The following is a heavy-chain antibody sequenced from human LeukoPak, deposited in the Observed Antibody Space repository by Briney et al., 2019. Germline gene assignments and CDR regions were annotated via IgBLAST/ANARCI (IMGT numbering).Heavy chain of an antibody. CDR1: GFTFDDYS. J-gene: IGHJ4*02. D-gene: IGHD2-15*01. CDR3: AKGSLIASSGTLFDF. Sequence: GGSLRLSCAASGFTFDDYSMHWVRQSPGKGLEWLSGLGWNGDIIDYADSVKGRFTISRDNAKNSLYLQMDSLKTEDTALYYCAKGSLIASSGTLFDFWGQGTRVTVSS. CDR2: LGWNGDII. V-gene: IGHV3-9*01.